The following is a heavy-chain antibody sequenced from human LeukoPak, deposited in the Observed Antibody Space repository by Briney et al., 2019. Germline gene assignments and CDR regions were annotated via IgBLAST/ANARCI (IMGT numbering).Heavy chain of an antibody. CDR1: GYTFTDYY. CDR2: VDPEDGET. CDR3: ATMRKDYVWGSYLTQFDY. V-gene: IGHV1-69-2*01. J-gene: IGHJ4*02. Sequence: ASVKISCKVSGYTFTDYYMHWVQQAPGKGLEWMGLVDPEDGETIYAEKFQGRVAITADTSTDTAYMELSSLRSEDTAVYYCATMRKDYVWGSYLTQFDYWGRGTLVTVSS. D-gene: IGHD3-16*02.